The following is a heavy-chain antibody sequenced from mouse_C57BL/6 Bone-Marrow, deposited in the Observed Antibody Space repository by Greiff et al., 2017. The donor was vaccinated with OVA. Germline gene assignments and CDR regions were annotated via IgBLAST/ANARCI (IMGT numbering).Heavy chain of an antibody. D-gene: IGHD1-1*01. V-gene: IGHV1-82*01. J-gene: IGHJ1*03. CDR3: AKRGGYYYGSSYWYFDV. CDR2: IYPGDGDT. Sequence: QVQLKQSGPELVKPGASVTISCKASGYAFSSSWMNWVKQRPGKGLEWIGRIYPGDGDTNYNGKFTGKATLTADKSSSTAYMQLSSLTSADSAVYFGAKRGGYYYGSSYWYFDVWGTGTTVTVSS. CDR1: GYAFSSSW.